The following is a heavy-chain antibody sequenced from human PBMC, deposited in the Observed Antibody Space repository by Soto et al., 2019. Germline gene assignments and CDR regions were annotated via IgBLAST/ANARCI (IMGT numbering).Heavy chain of an antibody. V-gene: IGHV4-59*11. CDR1: GGSINNHY. CDR2: IDYTGAT. J-gene: IGHJ4*02. Sequence: PSETLSLTCTVSGGSINNHYWSWIRQPPGKGLEWIGYIDYTGATNYSPSLASRVTISVDTSKNQFSLKLTSLTAADTAIYYRAKANRDFDYWGQGTLVTGSS. CDR3: AKANRDFDY.